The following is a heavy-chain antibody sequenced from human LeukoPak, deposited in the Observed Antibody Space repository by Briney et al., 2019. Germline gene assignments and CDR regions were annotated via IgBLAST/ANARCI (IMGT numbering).Heavy chain of an antibody. D-gene: IGHD3-10*01. V-gene: IGHV3-23*01. CDR1: GFTFSSYA. CDR2: ISGTGGTT. CDR3: AKDRAMVRGDDAFDI. Sequence: PGGSLRLSCAASGFTFSSYAMHWVRQAPGKGLEWVSAISGTGGTTYYADSVKGRFTISRDNSKNTLYLQMNSLRVDDTAVYYCAKDRAMVRGDDAFDIWGQGTMVTVSS. J-gene: IGHJ3*02.